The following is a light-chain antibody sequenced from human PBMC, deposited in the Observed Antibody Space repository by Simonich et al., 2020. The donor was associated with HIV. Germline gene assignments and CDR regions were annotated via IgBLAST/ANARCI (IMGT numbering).Light chain of an antibody. Sequence: EIVLTQSPATLSLSPGERATLSCRASQRVSSYLAWYQQRPGQAPRLLIYDASHRATGIPARCSGSGSGTDFTLTISRLEPEDFAVYYCQQYGSSRTFGQGTKVEIK. CDR3: QQYGSSRT. V-gene: IGKV3-20*01. CDR2: DAS. CDR1: QRVSSY. J-gene: IGKJ1*01.